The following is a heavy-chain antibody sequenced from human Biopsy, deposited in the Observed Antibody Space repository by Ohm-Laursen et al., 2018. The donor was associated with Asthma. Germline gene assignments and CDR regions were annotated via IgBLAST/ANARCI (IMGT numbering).Heavy chain of an antibody. J-gene: IGHJ6*02. Sequence: SSVKASCKASGDSFSNYAISWVRQAPGQGLEWMGGLIPVLGTPDHAQMFEGRVTITADESTSTAYMELSSLSSEETAVYYCARGYSGSDRIVYYYSGLEVWGQGTTVTVSS. CDR1: GDSFSNYA. CDR2: LIPVLGTP. D-gene: IGHD5-12*01. V-gene: IGHV1-69*01. CDR3: ARGYSGSDRIVYYYSGLEV.